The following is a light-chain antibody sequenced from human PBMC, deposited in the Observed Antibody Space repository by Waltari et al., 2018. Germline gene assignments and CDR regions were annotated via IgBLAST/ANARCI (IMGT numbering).Light chain of an antibody. CDR3: QQDWGYPWT. V-gene: IGKV1-5*03. J-gene: IGKJ1*01. CDR2: KAS. CDR1: QNIYNW. Sequence: DIHMTQSPSTLSASVGDRVTITCRASQNIYNWLACDQQKPGKAPNLLIYKASTLKSGVPSRISGRGSGTEFTHYIRSRQSDDCRTDDGQQDWGYPWTFGQGTKVAIK.